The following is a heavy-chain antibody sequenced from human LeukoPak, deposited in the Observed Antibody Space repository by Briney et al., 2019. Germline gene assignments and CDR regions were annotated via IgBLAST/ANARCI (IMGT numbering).Heavy chain of an antibody. CDR1: GFTFSSYA. D-gene: IGHD3-22*01. CDR2: ISGSGGST. V-gene: IGHV3-23*01. Sequence: GGSLRLSCAGSGFTFSSYAMSWVRHAPGKRLEWVSAISGSGGSTYYADSVKGRFTISRDNSKNTLYLQMNSLRAEDTAVYHCAKVREITMIVVVIGDFDYWGQGTLVTVSS. CDR3: AKVREITMIVVVIGDFDY. J-gene: IGHJ4*02.